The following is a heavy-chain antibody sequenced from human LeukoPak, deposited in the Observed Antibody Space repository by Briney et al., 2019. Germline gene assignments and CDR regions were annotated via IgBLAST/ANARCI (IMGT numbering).Heavy chain of an antibody. CDR3: ASGREYCSGGSCYSSDDAFDI. Sequence: GGSLRLSCAASGFTFSNYAMNWVRQAPGKGLEWVSIISGSGGSTYYADSVKGRLTIFRDNSKNTLYLQMNSLTADDTAVYYCASGREYCSGGSCYSSDDAFDIWGQGTMVTVSS. V-gene: IGHV3-23*01. CDR1: GFTFSNYA. J-gene: IGHJ3*02. CDR2: ISGSGGST. D-gene: IGHD2-15*01.